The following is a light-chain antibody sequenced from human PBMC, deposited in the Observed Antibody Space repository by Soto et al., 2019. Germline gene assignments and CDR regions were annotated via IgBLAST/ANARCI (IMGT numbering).Light chain of an antibody. CDR1: NIGSKN. CDR3: QVWDSSFWV. J-gene: IGLJ3*02. Sequence: SYELTQPLSVSVALGQTARITCGGNNIGSKNVHWYQQKPGQAPVLVIYRDSNRPSGIPERFSGSNSGNTATLTISRAQAGDEADYYCQVWDSSFWVFDGGTKLTVL. V-gene: IGLV3-9*01. CDR2: RDS.